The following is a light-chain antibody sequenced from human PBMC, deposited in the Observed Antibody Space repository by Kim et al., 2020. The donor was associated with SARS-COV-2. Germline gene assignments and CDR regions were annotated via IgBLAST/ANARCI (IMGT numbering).Light chain of an antibody. Sequence: DIQITQSPSTLSASSGDRVTITCRASQSISSYLNWYQQKPGKAPKLLIYAASSLQSGVPSRFRGSGSGTDFTLTISSLQPEDFPTYYCHPLYTPFTFGQGTKLEI. CDR3: HPLYTPFT. J-gene: IGKJ2*01. CDR2: AAS. V-gene: IGKV1-39*01. CDR1: QSISSY.